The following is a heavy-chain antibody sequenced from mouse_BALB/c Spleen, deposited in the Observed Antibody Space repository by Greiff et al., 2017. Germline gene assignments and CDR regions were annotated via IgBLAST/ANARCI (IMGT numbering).Heavy chain of an antibody. J-gene: IGHJ3*01. Sequence: VQLVESGAELAKPGASVKMSCKASGYTFTSYWMHWVKQRPGQGLEWIGYINPSTGYTEYNQKFKDKATLTADKSSSTAYMQLSSLTSEDSAVYYCARPLGTGFAYWGQGTLVTVAA. CDR3: ARPLGTGFAY. CDR2: INPSTGYT. V-gene: IGHV1-7*01. D-gene: IGHD4-1*01. CDR1: GYTFTSYW.